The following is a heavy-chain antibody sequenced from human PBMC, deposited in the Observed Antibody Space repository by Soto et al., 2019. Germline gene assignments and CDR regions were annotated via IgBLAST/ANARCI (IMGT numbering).Heavy chain of an antibody. CDR2: IYYNGNT. CDR1: GGSIGSRDYY. Sequence: QVQMRQSGPGLVKPSQTLSLKCSVSGGSIGSRDYYWSWIRQHPEKGLEWIGSIYYNGNTDYNPSLRCRPNIAVDASMNEFSLKLTSVTAADTGVYLCARDKGGAALKGSGMDVWGQGTTVTVS. CDR3: ARDKGGAALKGSGMDV. D-gene: IGHD2-8*01. J-gene: IGHJ6*02. V-gene: IGHV4-31*02.